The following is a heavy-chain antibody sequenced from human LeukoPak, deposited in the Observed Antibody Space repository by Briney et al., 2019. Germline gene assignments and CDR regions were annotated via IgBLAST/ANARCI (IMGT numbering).Heavy chain of an antibody. CDR2: IIPNSGGT. D-gene: IGHD6-19*01. Sequence: ASVKVSCKTSGYTFTGCYMHWVRQAPGQGLEWMGWIIPNSGGTNYAQKFQGRVTMTRDTSLNTAYMELNGLRSDDTAVYYCARGRTGSGWYFDYWGQGTLVTVSS. CDR1: GYTFTGCY. J-gene: IGHJ4*02. CDR3: ARGRTGSGWYFDY. V-gene: IGHV1-2*02.